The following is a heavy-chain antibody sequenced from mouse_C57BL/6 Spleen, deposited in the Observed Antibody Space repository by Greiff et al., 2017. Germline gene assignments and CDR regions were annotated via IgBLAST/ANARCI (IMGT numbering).Heavy chain of an antibody. J-gene: IGHJ2*01. CDR2: IDPSDSYT. CDR1: GYTFTSYW. Sequence: VQLQQPGAELVMPGASVKLSCKASGYTFTSYWMHWVKQRPGQGLEWIGVIDPSDSYTNYNQKFKGKSTLTVDKSSSTAFIQLSSVTADDAAVYYCARCYGSSLLYFDDWGKGTTLTVSS. D-gene: IGHD1-1*01. CDR3: ARCYGSSLLYFDD. V-gene: IGHV1-69*01.